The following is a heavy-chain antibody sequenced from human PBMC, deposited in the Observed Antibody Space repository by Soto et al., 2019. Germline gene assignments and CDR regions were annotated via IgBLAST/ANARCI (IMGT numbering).Heavy chain of an antibody. V-gene: IGHV4-59*01. CDR1: GGSISSYY. CDR3: ARVSEGDSFDY. J-gene: IGHJ4*02. CDR2: IYYSGST. Sequence: SLTFTVSGGSISSYYWSWIRQPPGKGLEWIGYIYYSGSTNYNPSLKSRVTISVDTSKNQFSLKLSSVTAADTAVYYCARVSEGDSFDYWGQVPLVTFST.